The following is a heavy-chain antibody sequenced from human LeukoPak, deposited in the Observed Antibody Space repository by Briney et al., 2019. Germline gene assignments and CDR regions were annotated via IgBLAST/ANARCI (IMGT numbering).Heavy chain of an antibody. Sequence: GSLRLSCAASGFTVSSNYMSWVRQPPGKGLEWIGEINHSGSTNYNPSLKSRVTISVDTSKNQFSLKLSSVTAADTAVYYCARGSGIAAAGTPLVYYYGMDVWGQGTTVTVSS. CDR1: GFTVSSNY. V-gene: IGHV4-34*01. CDR2: INHSGST. D-gene: IGHD6-13*01. CDR3: ARGSGIAAAGTPLVYYYGMDV. J-gene: IGHJ6*02.